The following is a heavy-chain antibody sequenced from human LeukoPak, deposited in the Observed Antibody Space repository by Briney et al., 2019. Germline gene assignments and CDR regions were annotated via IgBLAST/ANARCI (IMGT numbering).Heavy chain of an antibody. V-gene: IGHV1-58*01. CDR3: AADPSGFWSGYYNY. D-gene: IGHD3-3*01. J-gene: IGHJ4*02. CDR2: IVVGSGNT. Sequence: VASVKVSCKASGFTFTSSAVQWVRQARGQRLEWIGWIVVGSGNTNYAQKFQERVTITRDMSTSTAYMELSSLRSEDTAVYYCAADPSGFWSGYYNYWGQGTLVTVSS. CDR1: GFTFTSSA.